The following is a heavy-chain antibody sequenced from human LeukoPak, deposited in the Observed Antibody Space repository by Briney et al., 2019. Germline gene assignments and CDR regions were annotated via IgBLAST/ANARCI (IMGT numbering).Heavy chain of an antibody. CDR2: ISYDGSNK. CDR1: GFTFSSYA. CDR3: ARDRLLLWFGDPRGWFDP. Sequence: GGSLRLSCAASGFTFSSYAMHWVRQAPGKGLDWVAVISYDGSNKYYADSVKGRFTISRDNSKNTLYLQMNSLRAEDTAVYYCARDRLLLWFGDPRGWFDPWGQGTLVTVSS. D-gene: IGHD3-10*01. J-gene: IGHJ5*02. V-gene: IGHV3-30-3*01.